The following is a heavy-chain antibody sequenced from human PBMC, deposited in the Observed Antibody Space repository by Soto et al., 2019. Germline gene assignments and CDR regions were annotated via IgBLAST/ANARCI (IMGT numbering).Heavy chain of an antibody. CDR1: GFTLSGYA. CDR2: ISSNGVGT. J-gene: IGHJ6*03. D-gene: IGHD6-6*01. CDR3: ARRARPDVYYLDV. V-gene: IGHV3-64*01. Sequence: EVQLAESGGGLAQPGGSLRLSCAASGFTLSGYAMDWVRQAPGKGLGYVSGISSNGVGTYYANSVQGRFTISRDNSKNTVYLQMGSLRPEDMAVYYCARRARPDVYYLDVWGKGTTVTVSS.